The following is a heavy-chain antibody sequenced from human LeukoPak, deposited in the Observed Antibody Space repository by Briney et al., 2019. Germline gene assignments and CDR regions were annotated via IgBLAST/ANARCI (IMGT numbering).Heavy chain of an antibody. D-gene: IGHD5-12*01. CDR2: IYYSGST. CDR3: ARQNIVATIDY. CDR1: GGSISSSSYY. V-gene: IGHV4-39*01. Sequence: SETLSLTCTVSGGSISSSSYYWGWIRQPPGKGLEWIGSIYYSGSTYYNPSLKSRVTISVDTSKDQFSLKLSSVTAADTAVYYCARQNIVATIDYWSQGTLVTVSS. J-gene: IGHJ4*02.